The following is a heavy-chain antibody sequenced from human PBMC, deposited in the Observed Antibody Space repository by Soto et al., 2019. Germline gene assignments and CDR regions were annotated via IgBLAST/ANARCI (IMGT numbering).Heavy chain of an antibody. J-gene: IGHJ5*02. Sequence: QVQLVQSGAEVKKPGASVKVSCKASGYTFTSYDINWVRQATGQGLEWMGWMNPNSGNTGYAQKFQGRVTMTRNTSISTAYMELSSLRSEDTAVYYCARGRMAITFGGVIGYNWFDPWGQGTLVTVSS. CDR3: ARGRMAITFGGVIGYNWFDP. D-gene: IGHD3-16*02. CDR1: GYTFTSYD. V-gene: IGHV1-8*01. CDR2: MNPNSGNT.